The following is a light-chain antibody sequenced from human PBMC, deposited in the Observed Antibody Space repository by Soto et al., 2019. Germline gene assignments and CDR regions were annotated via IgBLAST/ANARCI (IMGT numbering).Light chain of an antibody. CDR2: GAS. J-gene: IGKJ1*01. V-gene: IGKV3-15*01. CDR1: QSFRGL. CDR3: QQYNDWPRT. Sequence: EVVLTQSPVTLSLSPGERATLSCRASQSFRGLLAWYQQKPGQAPRLLIYGASTRATDIPVRFSGSGSGTEFTLTISSLQSEDFAVYYCQQYNDWPRTFGQGTKVEIK.